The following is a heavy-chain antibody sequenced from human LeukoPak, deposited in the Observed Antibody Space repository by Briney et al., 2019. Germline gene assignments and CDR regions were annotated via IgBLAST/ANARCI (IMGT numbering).Heavy chain of an antibody. V-gene: IGHV3-11*06. J-gene: IGHJ4*02. CDR3: ARGDCSGGSCYLSLTTIDY. D-gene: IGHD2-15*01. CDR1: GFTFSDYY. CDR2: ISTSSIYV. Sequence: GGSLRLSCAASGFTFSDYYMSWIRQAPGKGLEWVSSISTSSIYVYYADSVKGRFTISRDNAKNSLYLQMNSLRAEDTAVYYCARGDCSGGSCYLSLTTIDYWGQGTLVTVSS.